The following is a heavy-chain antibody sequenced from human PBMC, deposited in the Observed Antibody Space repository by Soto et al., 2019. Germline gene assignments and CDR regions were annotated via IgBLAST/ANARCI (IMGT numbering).Heavy chain of an antibody. CDR3: ARDSSGWKPRVAFDI. V-gene: IGHV3-66*01. CDR1: GFTVSSNY. J-gene: IGHJ3*02. Sequence: EVQLVESGGGLVQPGGSLRLSCAASGFTVSSNYMSWVRQAPGKGLEWVSVIYSGGSTYYADSVKGRFTISRDNSKNTLYLQMNSLRAEDTAVYYCARDSSGWKPRVAFDIWGQGTMVTVSS. D-gene: IGHD6-19*01. CDR2: IYSGGST.